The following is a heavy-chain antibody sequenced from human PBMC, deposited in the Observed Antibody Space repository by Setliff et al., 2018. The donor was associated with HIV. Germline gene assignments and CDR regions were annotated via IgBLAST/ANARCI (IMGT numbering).Heavy chain of an antibody. CDR2: FDPGHGET. J-gene: IGHJ4*02. Sequence: ASVKVSCKVSGDTVTEPSMQWVRQAPGKGLEWMGGFDPGHGETFYARKFQGRVTMTEDIFTDSAYMELRSLRSEDTAIYYCVTVVGDLSCTGGSCFSYFEYWGQGTLVTVSS. V-gene: IGHV1-24*01. D-gene: IGHD2-15*01. CDR3: VTVVGDLSCTGGSCFSYFEY. CDR1: GDTVTEPS.